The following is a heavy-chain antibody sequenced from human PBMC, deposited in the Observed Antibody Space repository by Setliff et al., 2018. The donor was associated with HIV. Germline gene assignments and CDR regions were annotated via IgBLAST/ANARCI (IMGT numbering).Heavy chain of an antibody. Sequence: PSETLSLTCTVSGGSIGSGGYYWSWIRQHPGKGLEWIGYIYYSGSTYYNPSFKRRLSISVDTSKNQFSLKLNSVTAADTAVYYCARYVAYDEDDFDIWGQGTMVTVSS. CDR2: IYYSGST. J-gene: IGHJ3*02. CDR3: ARYVAYDEDDFDI. D-gene: IGHD3-16*01. CDR1: GGSIGSGGYY. V-gene: IGHV4-31*03.